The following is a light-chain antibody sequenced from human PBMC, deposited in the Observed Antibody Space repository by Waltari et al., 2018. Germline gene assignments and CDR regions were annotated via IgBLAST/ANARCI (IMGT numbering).Light chain of an antibody. CDR2: AAS. CDR1: QSVSSN. CDR3: QQCDNWPLT. Sequence: EIVMTQSPATLSVSPGERATLSCRASQSVSSNLAWYQQKPGQAPRLIIYAASTRATGIPARFSGSASGSEFTLTISSLQSEDFAVYYCQQCDNWPLTFGGGTRVEIK. V-gene: IGKV3-15*01. J-gene: IGKJ4*01.